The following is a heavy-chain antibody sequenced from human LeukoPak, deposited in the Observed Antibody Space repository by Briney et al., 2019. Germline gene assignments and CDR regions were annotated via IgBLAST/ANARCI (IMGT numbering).Heavy chain of an antibody. Sequence: TSETLSLTCTVSGGSISSYYWSWIRQPPGKGLEWIGYIYYSGSTNYNPSLKSRVTISVDTSKNQFSLKLSSVTAADTAVYYCAREIRDYSNYYFDYWGQGTLVTVSS. D-gene: IGHD4-11*01. CDR2: IYYSGST. CDR1: GGSISSYY. CDR3: AREIRDYSNYYFDY. J-gene: IGHJ4*02. V-gene: IGHV4-59*01.